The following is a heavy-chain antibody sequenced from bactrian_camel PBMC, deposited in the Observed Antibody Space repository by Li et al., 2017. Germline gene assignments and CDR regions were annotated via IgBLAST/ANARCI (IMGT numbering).Heavy chain of an antibody. V-gene: IGHV3S53*01. J-gene: IGHJ6*01. CDR1: GFFYRSAC. CDR2: IDSDGAT. D-gene: IGHD2*01. CDR3: AADPLYRVQSGFWCLRQVFGS. Sequence: HVQLVESGGGSVQAGGSLRLSCAGSGFFYRSACMAWFRQVPGKEREGVAVIDSDGATTYADSVEGRFTIAKDNTKNTLYLEMNSLEPDDSAKYYCAADPLYRVQSGFWCLRQVFGSWGQGTQVTVS.